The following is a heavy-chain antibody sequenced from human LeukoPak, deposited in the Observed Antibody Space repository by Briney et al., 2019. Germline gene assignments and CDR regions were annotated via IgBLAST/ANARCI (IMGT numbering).Heavy chain of an antibody. CDR2: ISAYNGNT. D-gene: IGHD5-18*01. CDR1: GYTFTSYG. J-gene: IGHJ4*02. V-gene: IGHV1-18*01. CDR3: ARDVDTAMVGDY. Sequence: ASVKVSCKASGYTFTSYGISWVRQAPGQGLEGMGWISAYNGNTNYAQKLQGRVTMTTDTSTSTAYMELRSLRSDDTAVYYCARDVDTAMVGDYWGQGTLVTVSS.